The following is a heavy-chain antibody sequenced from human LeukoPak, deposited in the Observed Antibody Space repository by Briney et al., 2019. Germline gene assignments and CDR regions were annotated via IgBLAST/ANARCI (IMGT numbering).Heavy chain of an antibody. CDR3: AKDLGGTTPLTP. D-gene: IGHD2-2*01. Sequence: GGSLRLSCAASGFTFSSYGMHWVRQAPGKGLEWVAFIRYDGSNKYYADSVKGRFTISRDNSKNTLYLQMNSLRAEDAAVYYCAKDLGGTTPLTPWGQGTLVTVPS. CDR1: GFTFSSYG. J-gene: IGHJ5*02. V-gene: IGHV3-30*02. CDR2: IRYDGSNK.